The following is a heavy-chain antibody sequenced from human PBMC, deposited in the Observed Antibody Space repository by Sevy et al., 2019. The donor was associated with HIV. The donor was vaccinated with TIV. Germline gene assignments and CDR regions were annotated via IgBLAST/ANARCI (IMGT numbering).Heavy chain of an antibody. Sequence: GGSLRLSCAASGFAFSTHAMHWVRQAPGKGLEWVAVISDEGTEKFYAASVEGGFTISRDNSKNMLSLQINSLRPEDTAVYYCARDGGYSVKWYPLYWGHGTLVTVSS. D-gene: IGHD1-26*01. J-gene: IGHJ4*01. CDR3: ARDGGYSVKWYPLY. CDR1: GFAFSTHA. V-gene: IGHV3-30-3*01. CDR2: ISDEGTEK.